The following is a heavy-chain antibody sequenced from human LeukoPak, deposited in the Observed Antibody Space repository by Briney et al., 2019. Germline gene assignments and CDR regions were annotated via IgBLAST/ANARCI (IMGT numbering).Heavy chain of an antibody. J-gene: IGHJ4*02. D-gene: IGHD4/OR15-4a*01. V-gene: IGHV5-51*01. CDR1: GYSFTSYW. CDR3: ARQPGTTMAFDY. Sequence: GESLKISCKGSGYSFTSYWIGWVRQMPGKGLEWMGIIYPGDSDTKYSPSFQGQVTISADKSINTAYLQWSRLKADDTAMYYCARQPGTTMAFDYWGQGTLVTVSS. CDR2: IYPGDSDT.